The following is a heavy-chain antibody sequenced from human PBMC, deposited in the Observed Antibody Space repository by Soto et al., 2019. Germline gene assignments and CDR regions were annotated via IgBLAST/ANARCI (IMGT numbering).Heavy chain of an antibody. Sequence: QVQLVESGGGVVQPGRSLRLSCAASGFTFSSYAMHWVRQAPGKGLEWVAVISYDGSNKYYADSVKGRFTISRDNSKNTLYLQMNRLRAEDTAVYYCAREPGYYDFWSGFDYWGQGTLVTVSS. V-gene: IGHV3-30-3*01. CDR1: GFTFSSYA. D-gene: IGHD3-3*01. CDR3: AREPGYYDFWSGFDY. CDR2: ISYDGSNK. J-gene: IGHJ4*02.